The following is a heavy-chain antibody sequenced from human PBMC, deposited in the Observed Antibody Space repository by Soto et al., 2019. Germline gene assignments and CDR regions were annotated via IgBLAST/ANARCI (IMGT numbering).Heavy chain of an antibody. Sequence: EVLLLDSGGGLVQPGGSLRLSCAASGFTFSNYAMTWVRQAPGKGPEWISNVNNGGGGTYYADSVKGRFTMSRYNSKNTLYLQVSRLRAEDTAVYYCAKERLGRGIDYWGQGILVTVSS. J-gene: IGHJ4*02. D-gene: IGHD3-10*01. CDR3: AKERLGRGIDY. CDR1: GFTFSNYA. V-gene: IGHV3-23*01. CDR2: VNNGGGGT.